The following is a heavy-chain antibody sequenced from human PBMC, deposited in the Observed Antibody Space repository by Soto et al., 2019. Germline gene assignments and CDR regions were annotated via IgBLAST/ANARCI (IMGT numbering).Heavy chain of an antibody. Sequence: QVQLVQSGAEVKKPGASVKVSCKASGYTFTGHYIHWVRQAPEQGPEWMGEIGPGSGATRYAQRLQGRVTMTRDMSITTVYMELNNLSPDDTAVYYCGRGRSGQIVVFYWGQGTPVTVSS. CDR3: GRGRSGQIVVFY. J-gene: IGHJ4*02. D-gene: IGHD1-26*01. CDR1: GYTFTGHY. CDR2: IGPGSGAT. V-gene: IGHV1-2*02.